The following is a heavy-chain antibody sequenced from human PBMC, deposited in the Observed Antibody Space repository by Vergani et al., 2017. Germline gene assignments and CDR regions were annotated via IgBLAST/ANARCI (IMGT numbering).Heavy chain of an antibody. Sequence: EVQLVQSGAEVKKPGESLKISCKGSGYSFTSYWIGWVRQMPEKGLEWMGIIYPADSDTRYSPSFQGQVTISADKSISTAFLQWDSLKASDTALYYCARHTTYTDSWGRETLVTVSS. D-gene: IGHD1-1*01. CDR1: GYSFTSYW. J-gene: IGHJ4*02. V-gene: IGHV5-51*01. CDR3: ARHTTYTDS. CDR2: IYPADSDT.